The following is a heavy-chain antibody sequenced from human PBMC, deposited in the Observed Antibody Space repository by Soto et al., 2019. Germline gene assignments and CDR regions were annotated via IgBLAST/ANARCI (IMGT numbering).Heavy chain of an antibody. D-gene: IGHD1-26*01. Sequence: EVQLVESGGGLVQPGGSLKLSCAASGFTFSGSAMHWVRQASGKGLEWVGRIRSKANSYATAYAASVKGRFTISRDDSKNTAYLHMNSLKTEDTAVYYCTRLENSGSYYYYYGMDVWGQGTTVTVS. CDR3: TRLENSGSYYYYYGMDV. V-gene: IGHV3-73*02. J-gene: IGHJ6*02. CDR2: IRSKANSYAT. CDR1: GFTFSGSA.